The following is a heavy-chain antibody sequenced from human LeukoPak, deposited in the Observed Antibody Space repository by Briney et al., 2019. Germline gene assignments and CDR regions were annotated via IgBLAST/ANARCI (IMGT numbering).Heavy chain of an antibody. CDR1: GYTFTTYY. CDR2: INPSGGST. Sequence: GASVKVSCKESGYTFTTYYMHWVRQAPGQGLEWMGIINPSGGSTSYAQKFQGRVTMTRDTSTSTVYMELSSLRSDDTAVYYCARGLRDYFDYWGQGTLVTVSS. D-gene: IGHD5-18*01. CDR3: ARGLRDYFDY. V-gene: IGHV1-46*01. J-gene: IGHJ4*02.